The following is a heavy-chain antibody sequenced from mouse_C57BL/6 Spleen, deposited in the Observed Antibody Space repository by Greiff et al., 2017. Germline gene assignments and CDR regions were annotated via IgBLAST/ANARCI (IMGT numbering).Heavy chain of an antibody. D-gene: IGHD2-10*02. CDR1: GYTFTSYW. J-gene: IGHJ2*01. CDR2: IHPNSGST. V-gene: IGHV1-64*01. Sequence: QVQLQQPGAELVKPGASVKLSCKASGYTFTSYWMHWVKQRPGQGLEWIGMIHPNSGSTNYNEKFKSKATLTVDKSSSTAYMPLSSLTSADSAVYYCARSEVWLYYFDYWGQGTTLTVSS. CDR3: ARSEVWLYYFDY.